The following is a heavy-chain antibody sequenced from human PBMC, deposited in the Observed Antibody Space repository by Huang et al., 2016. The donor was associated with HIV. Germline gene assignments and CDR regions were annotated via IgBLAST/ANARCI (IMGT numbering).Heavy chain of an antibody. CDR1: GFIFSNYG. Sequence: QVQMVESGGGVVQPGGSLRLSCAASGFIFSNYGMHWVRQAPGKGLEGVTFIRNDGNNKNYAESVKGRLTISRDNSKNTVYLQMSSLRLEDTAVYYCAGSYGKFDYWGQGTLVSVSS. CDR2: IRNDGNNK. J-gene: IGHJ4*02. D-gene: IGHD1-26*01. V-gene: IGHV3-30*02. CDR3: AGSYGKFDY.